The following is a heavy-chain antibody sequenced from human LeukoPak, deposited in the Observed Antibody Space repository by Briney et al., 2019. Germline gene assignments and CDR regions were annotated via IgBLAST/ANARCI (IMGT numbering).Heavy chain of an antibody. CDR3: ARGRSGSGLCKL. CDR2: IRYDGSNK. D-gene: IGHD2-8*02. Sequence: GGSLRLSCAASGFTFSSYGMHWVRQAPGKGLEWVAFIRYDGSNKYYADSMKGRFTISRDNSKNTLYLQMNSLRPEDTAVYYCARGRSGSGLCKLWGQGTLVTVSS. V-gene: IGHV3-30*02. CDR1: GFTFSSYG. J-gene: IGHJ4*02.